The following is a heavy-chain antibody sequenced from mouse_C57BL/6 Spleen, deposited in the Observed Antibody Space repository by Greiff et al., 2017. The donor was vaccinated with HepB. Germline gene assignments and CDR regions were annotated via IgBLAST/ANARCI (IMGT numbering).Heavy chain of an antibody. V-gene: IGHV3-4*01. CDR2: ISSSGST. D-gene: IGHD2-1*01. CDR1: GYSITNGNHW. CDR3: ARGAIYLYAMDY. J-gene: IGHJ4*01. Sequence: EVKLVASGPALVKPSQTVSLTCTVTGYSITNGNHWWNWIRQVSGSKLEWIGYISSSGSTDSNPSLKSRISITRDTSKNQLFLQLNSVTTEDIATYYFARGAIYLYAMDYWGQGTSVTVSS.